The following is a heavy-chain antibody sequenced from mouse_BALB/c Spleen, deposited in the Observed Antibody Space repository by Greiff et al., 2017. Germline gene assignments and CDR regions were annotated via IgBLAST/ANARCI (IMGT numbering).Heavy chain of an antibody. CDR1: GFTFSDYY. CDR3: ARDEGGNYGPFAD. J-gene: IGHJ3*01. CDR2: ISDGGSYT. Sequence: EVKLMESGGGLVKPGGSLKLSCAASGFTFSDYYMYWVRQTPEKRLEWVATISDGGSYTYYPDSVKGRFTISRDNAKNNLYLQMSSLKSEDTAMYYCARDEGGNYGPFADWGQGTLVTVSA. V-gene: IGHV5-4*02. D-gene: IGHD2-1*01.